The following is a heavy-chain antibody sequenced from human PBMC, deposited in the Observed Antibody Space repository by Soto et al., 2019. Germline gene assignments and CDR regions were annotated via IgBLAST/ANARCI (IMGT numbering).Heavy chain of an antibody. D-gene: IGHD4-17*01. J-gene: IGHJ5*02. CDR1: GGSISSGGYS. CDR2: IYHSGST. V-gene: IGHV4-30-2*01. Sequence: SETLSLTCAVSGGSISSGGYSWSWIRQPPGKGLEWIGEIYHSGSTNYNPSLKSRVTISVDKSKNQFSLKLSSVTAADTAVYYCARGWDYGKYNWFDPWGQGTLVTVSS. CDR3: ARGWDYGKYNWFDP.